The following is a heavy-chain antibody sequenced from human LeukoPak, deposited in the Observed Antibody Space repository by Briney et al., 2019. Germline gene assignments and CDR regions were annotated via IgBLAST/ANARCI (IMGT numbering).Heavy chain of an antibody. Sequence: GGSLRLSCAASGFMFSSYAMHWVRQAPGKGLEYVSAIDDNGGSTYYANSAKGRFTISRDNSKNTLYLQMGSLRAEDMAVYYCVRSNYDILTGYFDAFDFWGHGTMVTVSS. D-gene: IGHD3-9*01. CDR2: IDDNGGST. CDR1: GFMFSSYA. V-gene: IGHV3-64*01. J-gene: IGHJ3*01. CDR3: VRSNYDILTGYFDAFDF.